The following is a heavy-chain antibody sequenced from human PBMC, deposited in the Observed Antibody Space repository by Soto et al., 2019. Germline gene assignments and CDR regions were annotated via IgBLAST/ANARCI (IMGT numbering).Heavy chain of an antibody. CDR3: ARVVGYYYGSGSIYGGDYYGMDV. D-gene: IGHD3-10*01. V-gene: IGHV1-18*04. CDR2: ISAYNGNT. Sequence: QVQLVQSGAEVKKPGASVKVSCKASGYTFTSYGISWVRQAPGQGLEWMGWISAYNGNTNYAQKLQGRVTMTTDTSTSTAYMERRSLRSDDTAVYYCARVVGYYYGSGSIYGGDYYGMDVWGQGSTVTVSS. J-gene: IGHJ6*02. CDR1: GYTFTSYG.